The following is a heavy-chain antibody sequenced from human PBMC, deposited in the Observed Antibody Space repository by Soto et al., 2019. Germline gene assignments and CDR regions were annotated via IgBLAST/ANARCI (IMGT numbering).Heavy chain of an antibody. J-gene: IGHJ4*02. CDR2: ISTYNGKT. CDR3: ARVNEGVYYDSRGYFDY. CDR1: GYKFSSYG. D-gene: IGHD3-22*01. Sequence: GASVKVSCKASGYKFSSYGITWVRQAPGQGLEWLGWISTYNGKTIYAQNLQDRVTMTIDASTSAAYLELRSLRSDDTALYDCARVNEGVYYDSRGYFDYWGQGTLVTVSS. V-gene: IGHV1-18*01.